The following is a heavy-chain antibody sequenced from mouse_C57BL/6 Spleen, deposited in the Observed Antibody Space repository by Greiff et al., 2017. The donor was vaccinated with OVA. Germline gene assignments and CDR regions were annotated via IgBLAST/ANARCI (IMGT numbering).Heavy chain of an antibody. D-gene: IGHD2-4*01. CDR1: GFTFSDYY. CDR3: ARHRDYGFFDY. Sequence: EVKLVESGGGLVQPGGSLKLSCAASGFTFSDYYMYWVRQTPEKRLEWVAYISNGGGSTYYPDTVKGRFTISRDNAKNTLYLQMSRLKSEDTAMYYCARHRDYGFFDYGGQGTTLTVSS. V-gene: IGHV5-12*01. CDR2: ISNGGGST. J-gene: IGHJ2*01.